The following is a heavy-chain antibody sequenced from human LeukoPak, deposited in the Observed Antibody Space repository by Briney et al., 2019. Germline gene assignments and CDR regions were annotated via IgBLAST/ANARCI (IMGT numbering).Heavy chain of an antibody. Sequence: PGGSLRLSCAASGFTFSSYAMSWVRQAPGKGLEWVSAISGGGGSTFYADSVKGRFTISRDNSRNTLSLQMNSLRAEDTSVYFCARDLFYDIFTGYSVGGRMDVWGQGTTVTVSS. CDR2: ISGGGGST. J-gene: IGHJ6*02. V-gene: IGHV3-23*01. D-gene: IGHD3-9*01. CDR3: ARDLFYDIFTGYSVGGRMDV. CDR1: GFTFSSYA.